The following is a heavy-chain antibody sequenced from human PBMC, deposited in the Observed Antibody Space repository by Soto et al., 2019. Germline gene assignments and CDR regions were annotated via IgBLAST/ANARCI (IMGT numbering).Heavy chain of an antibody. CDR1: GGSISSGDYY. CDR3: ARVNTYYYDSSGYYYYFDY. J-gene: IGHJ4*02. D-gene: IGHD3-22*01. Sequence: SETLSLTCTVSGGSISSGDYYWSWIRQPPGKGLEWIGYIYYSGSTYYNPSLKSRVTISVDTSKNQFSLKLSSVTAADTAVYYCARVNTYYYDSSGYYYYFDYWGQGTLVTVSS. CDR2: IYYSGST. V-gene: IGHV4-30-4*01.